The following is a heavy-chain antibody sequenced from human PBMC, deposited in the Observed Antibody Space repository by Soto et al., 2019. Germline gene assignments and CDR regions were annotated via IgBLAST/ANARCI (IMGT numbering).Heavy chain of an antibody. D-gene: IGHD2-21*01. CDR1: GYTFTSYA. Sequence: ASVKVSCKASGYTFTSYAMHWVRQAPGQRLEWMGWINAGNGNTKDSQKFQGRVTITRDTSASTAYMELSSLRSEDTAVYYCARDLWFDGGYYYSMDVWGKGTTVTVSS. CDR3: ARDLWFDGGYYYSMDV. V-gene: IGHV1-3*01. J-gene: IGHJ6*03. CDR2: INAGNGNT.